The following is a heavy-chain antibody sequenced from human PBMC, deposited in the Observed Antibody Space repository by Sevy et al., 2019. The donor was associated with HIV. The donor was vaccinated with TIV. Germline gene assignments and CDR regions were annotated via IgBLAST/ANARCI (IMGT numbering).Heavy chain of an antibody. J-gene: IGHJ6*02. CDR1: GFTFSSYS. CDR3: ARRWTWSSSSVGYYYDYGMDV. D-gene: IGHD6-6*01. Sequence: GGCLRLSCAASGFTFSSYSMNWVRQAPGKGLEWVSYISSSSSTIYYADSVKGRFTISRDNAKNSLYLQMNSLRDEDTAVYYCARRWTWSSSSVGYYYDYGMDVWGQGTTVTVSS. V-gene: IGHV3-48*02. CDR2: ISSSSSTI.